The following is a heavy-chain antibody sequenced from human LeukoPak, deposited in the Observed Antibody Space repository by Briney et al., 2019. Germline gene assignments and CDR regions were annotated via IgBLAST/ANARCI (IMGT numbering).Heavy chain of an antibody. Sequence: GGSLRLSCAASGNYWMHWVRQAPGKGLVWVSHINSDGSWTSYADSVKGRFTISKDNAKNTVYLQMNSLRAEDTAVYYCARDPLPDHYYGMDVWGQGTTVTVSS. CDR3: ARDPLPDHYYGMDV. V-gene: IGHV3-74*01. J-gene: IGHJ6*02. CDR1: GNYW. CDR2: INSDGSWT. D-gene: IGHD5/OR15-5a*01.